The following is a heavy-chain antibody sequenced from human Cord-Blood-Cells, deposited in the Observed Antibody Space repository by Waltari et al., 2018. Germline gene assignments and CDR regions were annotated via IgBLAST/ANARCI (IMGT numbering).Heavy chain of an antibody. CDR3: ARARRGWVDY. J-gene: IGHJ4*02. CDR2: IIPIFGTA. D-gene: IGHD1-26*01. V-gene: IGHV1-69*01. CDR1: RSTLSTYA. Sequence: QVQLVQSGAEVKKPGSSVKVPCKASRSTLSTYATSSVRQAPGQGLEWMGGIIPIFGTANYAQKFQGRVTITADESTSTAYMELSSLRSEDTAVYYCARARRGWVDYWGQGTLVTVSS.